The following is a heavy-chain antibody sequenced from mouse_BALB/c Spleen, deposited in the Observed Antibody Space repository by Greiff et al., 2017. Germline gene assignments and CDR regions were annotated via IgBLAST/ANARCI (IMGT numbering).Heavy chain of an antibody. J-gene: IGHJ4*01. CDR1: GYTFSSYW. CDR3: ARADAMDY. Sequence: QVQLQQSGAELMKPGASVKISCKATGYTFSSYWIEWVKRRPGQGLEWIGAIDTSDSYTSYNQKFKGKATLTVDESSSTAYMQLSSLTSEDSAVYYCARADAMDYWGQGTSVTVSS. V-gene: IGHV1-69*02. CDR2: IDTSDSYT.